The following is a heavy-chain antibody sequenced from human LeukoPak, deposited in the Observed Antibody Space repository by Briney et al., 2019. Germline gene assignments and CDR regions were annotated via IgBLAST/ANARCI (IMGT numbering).Heavy chain of an antibody. CDR3: ARDLGRYCSGGSCYSLAY. D-gene: IGHD2-15*01. Sequence: GGSLRLSCAASGXTFSSYAMHWVRQAPGKGLEWVAVISYDGSDKYYADSVKGRFTISRDNSKNTLYLQMNSLRAEDTAVYYCARDLGRYCSGGSCYSLAYWGQGTLVTVSS. J-gene: IGHJ4*02. CDR1: GXTFSSYA. V-gene: IGHV3-30-3*01. CDR2: ISYDGSDK.